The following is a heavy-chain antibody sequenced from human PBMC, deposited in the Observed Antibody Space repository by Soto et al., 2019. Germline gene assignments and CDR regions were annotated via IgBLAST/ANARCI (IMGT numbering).Heavy chain of an antibody. CDR2: ISAYNGNT. V-gene: IGHV1-18*04. Sequence: VASVKVSCKASGYTFTSYGISWVRQAPGQGLEWMGWISAYNGNTNYAQKLQGRVTMTTDTSTSTAYMELRSLRSDDTAVYYCARDGSHYDILTGYPNWFDPWGQGTLVTVSS. CDR3: ARDGSHYDILTGYPNWFDP. CDR1: GYTFTSYG. J-gene: IGHJ5*02. D-gene: IGHD3-9*01.